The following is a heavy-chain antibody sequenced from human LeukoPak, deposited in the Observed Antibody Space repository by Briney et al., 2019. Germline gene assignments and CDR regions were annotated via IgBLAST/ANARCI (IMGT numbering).Heavy chain of an antibody. CDR3: ARTDYDYGDYVGDFDY. CDR1: GFTFSNFW. D-gene: IGHD4-17*01. CDR2: IKEDGSEK. V-gene: IGHV3-7*04. Sequence: GGSLRLSCAASGFTFSNFWMNWGRQAPGKGLEWVANIKEDGSEKYYVDSVKGRFTISRDNARNSLYLQMNSLRAEDTAVYYCARTDYDYGDYVGDFDYWGQGTLVTVSS. J-gene: IGHJ4*02.